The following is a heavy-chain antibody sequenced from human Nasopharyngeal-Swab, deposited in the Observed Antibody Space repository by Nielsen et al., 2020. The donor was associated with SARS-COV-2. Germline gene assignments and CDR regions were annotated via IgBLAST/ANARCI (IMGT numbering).Heavy chain of an antibody. J-gene: IGHJ6*02. V-gene: IGHV1-69*13. CDR2: IIPIFGTA. Sequence: SVKVSCEASGGTFSSYAISWVRQAPGQGLEWMGGIIPIFGTANYAQKFQGRVTITADESTSTAYMELSSLRSEDTAVYYCLKQHSSSWLSPPRGMDVWGQGTTVTVSS. CDR1: GGTFSSYA. CDR3: LKQHSSSWLSPPRGMDV. D-gene: IGHD6-13*01.